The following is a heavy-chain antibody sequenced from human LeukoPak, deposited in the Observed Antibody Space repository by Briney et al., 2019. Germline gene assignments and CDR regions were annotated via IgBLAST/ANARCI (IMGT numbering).Heavy chain of an antibody. Sequence: SETLSLTCTVSGGSISSYYWSWIRQPPGKGLEWIGYIYTSGSTNYNPSLRSRVTISADTSKNQFSLKLSSVTAADTAVYYCARPKRDYYYYYMDVWGKGTTVTVSS. CDR1: GGSISSYY. J-gene: IGHJ6*03. V-gene: IGHV4-4*09. CDR3: ARPKRDYYYYYMDV. CDR2: IYTSGST.